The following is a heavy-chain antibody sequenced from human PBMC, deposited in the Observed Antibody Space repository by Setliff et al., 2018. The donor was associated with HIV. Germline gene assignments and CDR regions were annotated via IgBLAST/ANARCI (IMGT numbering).Heavy chain of an antibody. Sequence: SVKVSCKASGGTFSSYGISWVRQAPGQGLEWMGGIIPIVDIANYAQKFQGRVTITADEFTSTAYMELSSLRSEDTAVYYCVRGWMATLNGPLDQWGQGTLVTVSS. V-gene: IGHV1-69*10. J-gene: IGHJ4*02. CDR3: VRGWMATLNGPLDQ. D-gene: IGHD5-12*01. CDR1: GGTFSSYG. CDR2: IIPIVDIA.